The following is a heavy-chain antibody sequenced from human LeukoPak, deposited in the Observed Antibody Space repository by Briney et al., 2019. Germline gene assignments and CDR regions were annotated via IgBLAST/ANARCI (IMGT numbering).Heavy chain of an antibody. CDR1: GGSISSYY. CDR2: IYTSGST. J-gene: IGHJ3*02. CDR3: AREGYDILTGYFRAPALVAGSFDI. V-gene: IGHV4-4*07. D-gene: IGHD3-9*01. Sequence: PSETLSLTCTVSGGSISSYYWSWIRQPAGKGLEWIGRIYTSGSTNYNPSLKSRVSMSVDTSKNQFPLNLSAVTAADTPVYYCAREGYDILTGYFRAPALVAGSFDIWGGGTMVSVPS.